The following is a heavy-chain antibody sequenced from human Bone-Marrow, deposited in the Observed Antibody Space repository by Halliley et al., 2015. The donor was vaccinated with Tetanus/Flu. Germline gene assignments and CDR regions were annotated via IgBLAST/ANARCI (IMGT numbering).Heavy chain of an antibody. Sequence: VEWVGRIRSKANTFATSYAASVRGRFTISRDDSKNTAYLQMDSLKTEDSAIYYCTRHLADWGQGTLVTVSS. V-gene: IGHV3-73*01. CDR3: TRHLAD. CDR2: IRSKANTFAT. D-gene: IGHD3-16*01. J-gene: IGHJ4*02.